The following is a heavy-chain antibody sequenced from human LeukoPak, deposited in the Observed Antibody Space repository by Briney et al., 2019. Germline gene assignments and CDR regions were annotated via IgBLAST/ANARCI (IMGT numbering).Heavy chain of an antibody. CDR2: ISSNGGST. D-gene: IGHD5-24*01. J-gene: IGHJ4*02. Sequence: GGSLRLSCAASGFTFSSYAMHWVRQAPGKGLEYVSAISSNGGSTYYANSVKGRFTISRDNSKNTLYLQMGSLRAEDMAVYYCARERDGQESWFDYWRQGRLVTVSS. CDR1: GFTFSSYA. V-gene: IGHV3-64*01. CDR3: ARERDGQESWFDY.